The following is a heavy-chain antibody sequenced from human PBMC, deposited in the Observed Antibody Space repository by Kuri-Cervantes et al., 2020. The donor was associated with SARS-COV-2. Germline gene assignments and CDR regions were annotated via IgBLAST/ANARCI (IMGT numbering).Heavy chain of an antibody. CDR1: GFTFSSYA. Sequence: GESLKISCAASGFTFSSYAMHWVRQAPGKGLEWVAVISYDGSNKYYADSVKGRFTISRDNSKNTLYLQMNSLRAEDTAVYYCARDSSITPRDFDYWGQGTLVTAPQ. V-gene: IGHV3-30-3*01. CDR3: ARDSSITPRDFDY. CDR2: ISYDGSNK. D-gene: IGHD6-13*01. J-gene: IGHJ4*02.